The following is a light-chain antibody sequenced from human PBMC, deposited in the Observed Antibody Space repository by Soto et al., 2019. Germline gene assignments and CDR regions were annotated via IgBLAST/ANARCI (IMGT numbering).Light chain of an antibody. V-gene: IGLV2-18*02. CDR3: ASYTTSSPYV. CDR1: SSDVGTYNR. CDR2: EVT. J-gene: IGLJ1*01. Sequence: QSVLSQPPSESWSPGQSFTISCTGTSSDVGTYNRVSWYQQAPGTAPKVIIYEVTNRPSGVPDRFSGSKSGNTASLTISGLQAEDEADYYCASYTTSSPYVFGTGTKVTVL.